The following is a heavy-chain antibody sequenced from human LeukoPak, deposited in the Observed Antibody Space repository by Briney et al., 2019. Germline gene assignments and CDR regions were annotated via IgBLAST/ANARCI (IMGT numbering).Heavy chain of an antibody. J-gene: IGHJ5*02. V-gene: IGHV4-34*01. CDR1: GGSFSGYY. CDR3: ARDIHGFGDFLSNWFDP. Sequence: PSETLSLTCAVYGGSFSGYYWSWIRQPPGKGLEWIGEINHSGSTNYNPSLKSRVTISVDTSKNQFSLKLSSVTAADTAVYFCARDIHGFGDFLSNWFDPWGQGTLVTVSS. D-gene: IGHD3-10*01. CDR2: INHSGST.